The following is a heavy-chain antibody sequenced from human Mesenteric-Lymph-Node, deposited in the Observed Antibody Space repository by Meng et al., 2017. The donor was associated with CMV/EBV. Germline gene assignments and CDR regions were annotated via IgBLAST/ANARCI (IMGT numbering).Heavy chain of an antibody. CDR1: GYTFSNNG. CDR2: ISIYNGKT. Sequence: ASVKVSCKASGYTFSNNGITWVRQAPGQGLEWMGWISIYNGKTIYGQKFQGRVTMTTDTSTTTASMELRNLRSDDTAVYYCASNPVTGGAVFDIWGQGTMVTVSS. CDR3: ASNPVTGGAVFDI. D-gene: IGHD3-3*01. J-gene: IGHJ3*02. V-gene: IGHV1-18*01.